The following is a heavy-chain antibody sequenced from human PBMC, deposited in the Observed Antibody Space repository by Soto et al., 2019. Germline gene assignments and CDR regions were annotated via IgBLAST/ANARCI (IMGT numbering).Heavy chain of an antibody. D-gene: IGHD6-13*01. CDR1: GGSVSGYY. Sequence: LSLTWAADGGSVSGYYWSWIRQPPGKGLEWIGEINHSGSTNYNPSLKSRVTISVDTSKNQFSLKLSSVTAADTAVYYCARKYPGIAAAGTFHYWGQGTLVTVSS. CDR3: ARKYPGIAAAGTFHY. CDR2: INHSGST. J-gene: IGHJ4*02. V-gene: IGHV4-34*01.